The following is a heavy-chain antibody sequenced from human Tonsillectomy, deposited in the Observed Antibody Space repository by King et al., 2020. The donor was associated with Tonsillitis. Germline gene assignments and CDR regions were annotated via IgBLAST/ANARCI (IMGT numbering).Heavy chain of an antibody. CDR3: ARVTGYTIFGVVMKNDAFDI. CDR1: GYTFTSYY. J-gene: IGHJ3*02. V-gene: IGHV1-46*03. CDR2: INPSGGST. Sequence: IQLVQSGAEVKKPGASVKVSCKASGYTFTSYYMHWVRQAPGQGLEWMGIINPSGGSTSYAQKFRGRVTMTRDTSTSTVYMELSSLRSEDTAVYYCARVTGYTIFGVVMKNDAFDIWGQGTMVTVSS. D-gene: IGHD3-3*01.